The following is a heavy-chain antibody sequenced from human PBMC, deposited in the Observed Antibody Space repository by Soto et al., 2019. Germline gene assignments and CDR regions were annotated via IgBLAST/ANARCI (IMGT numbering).Heavy chain of an antibody. CDR1: GYTFASYG. J-gene: IGHJ5*02. CDR3: ARLVYYDILTGYYTNWFDP. V-gene: IGHV1-18*01. D-gene: IGHD3-9*01. CDR2: ISAYNGNT. Sequence: ASVKVSCKASGYTFASYGISWVRQAPGQGLEWMGWISAYNGNTNYAQKLQGRVTMTTDTSTSTAYMELRSLRSDDTAVYYCARLVYYDILTGYYTNWFDPWGQGTLVTVS.